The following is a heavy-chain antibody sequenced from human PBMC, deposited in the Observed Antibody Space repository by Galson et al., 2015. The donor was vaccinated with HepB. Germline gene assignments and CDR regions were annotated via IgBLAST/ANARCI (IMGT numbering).Heavy chain of an antibody. CDR3: ARRGLRWSGSTTYFDY. CDR2: MSSSGNTI. V-gene: IGHV3-11*01. Sequence: SLRLSCAASGFTVNDFYMNWMRQAPGKGLEWVSYMSSSGNTIYYADSVKGRFTISRDNAKNSLYLQMNSLRAEDTAVYYCARRGLRWSGSTTYFDYWGQGTLVTVSS. D-gene: IGHD3-3*01. CDR1: GFTVNDFY. J-gene: IGHJ4*02.